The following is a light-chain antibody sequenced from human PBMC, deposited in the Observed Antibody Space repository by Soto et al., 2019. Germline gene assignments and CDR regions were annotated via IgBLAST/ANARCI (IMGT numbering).Light chain of an antibody. V-gene: IGKV1-5*03. CDR2: KAS. J-gene: IGKJ1*01. Sequence: DIQMTQSPSTLSASVGDRVTITCRASQSISNWLAWYQQKPGKAPKLLIYKASSLESGVPSRFSGSGSGTEFTLTISSLQPDAFATYYCQQYNTYWTFGQGTKVEIK. CDR3: QQYNTYWT. CDR1: QSISNW.